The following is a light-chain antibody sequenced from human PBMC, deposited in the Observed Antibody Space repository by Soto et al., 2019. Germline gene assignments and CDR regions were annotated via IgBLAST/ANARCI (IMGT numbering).Light chain of an antibody. CDR3: QQYYSTPYT. CDR1: PSVLSSSNNKNY. CDR2: WAS. V-gene: IGKV4-1*01. Sequence: DFVMTQTPDSLAVSLGERATINCKSSPSVLSSSNNKNYLAWYQQKPGQPPKLLIYWASTRDSGVPDRFSGSGSGTDFTLTISSLQAEDVAVYYCQQYYSTPYTFGQ. J-gene: IGKJ2*01.